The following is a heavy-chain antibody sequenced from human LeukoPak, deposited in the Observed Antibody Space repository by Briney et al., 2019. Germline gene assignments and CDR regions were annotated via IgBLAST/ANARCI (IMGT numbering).Heavy chain of an antibody. V-gene: IGHV3-73*01. D-gene: IGHD3-3*01. CDR3: TSGDFWSGYRQHYYYYYMDV. Sequence: GGSLRLSCAASGFTFSGFAMHWVRQASGKGLEWVGRIRSKANSYATAYAASVKGRFTISRDDSKNTAYLQMNSLKTEDTAVYYCTSGDFWSGYRQHYYYYYMDVWGKGTTVTVSS. J-gene: IGHJ6*03. CDR1: GFTFSGFA. CDR2: IRSKANSYAT.